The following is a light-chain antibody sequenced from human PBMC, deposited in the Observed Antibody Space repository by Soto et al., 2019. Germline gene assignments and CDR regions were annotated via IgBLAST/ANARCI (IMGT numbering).Light chain of an antibody. J-gene: IGLJ1*01. CDR2: GNS. CDR1: SSNIGAGYD. CDR3: QSYDSSLSV. V-gene: IGLV1-40*01. Sequence: QAVVTQPPSVSGVPGQRVTISCTGSSSNIGAGYDVHWYQQLPGTAPKLLIYGNSNRPSGVPDRFSGSKSGTSASLAITGLQAEDEADYYCQSYDSSLSVFGTGTKLTVL.